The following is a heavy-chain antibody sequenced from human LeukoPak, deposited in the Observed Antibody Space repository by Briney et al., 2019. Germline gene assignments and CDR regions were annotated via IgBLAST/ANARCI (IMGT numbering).Heavy chain of an antibody. V-gene: IGHV3-33*01. CDR2: IRYDGSNK. Sequence: GRSLRLSCAAPGFTFSSYGMHWVRQAPGKGLEWVAFIRYDGSNKYYADSVKGRFTISRDNSKNTLYLQMNSLRAEDTAVYYCARRAGAYSHPYDYWGQGTLVTVSS. CDR1: GFTFSSYG. J-gene: IGHJ4*02. CDR3: ARRAGAYSHPYDY. D-gene: IGHD4/OR15-4a*01.